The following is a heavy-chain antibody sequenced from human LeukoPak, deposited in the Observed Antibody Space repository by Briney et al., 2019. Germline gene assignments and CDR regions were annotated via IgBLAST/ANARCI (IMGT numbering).Heavy chain of an antibody. CDR3: ARPYYDILAGPTYFDY. Sequence: ASVKVSCKTSGYTFTGHYMHWVRQAPGQGLEWMGLIDPNSGDTNYAQKFQGRVTMTRDTSISTAYMELSRLRSDDTAVYYCARPYYDILAGPTYFDYWGQGTLVTVSS. J-gene: IGHJ4*02. D-gene: IGHD3-9*01. CDR2: IDPNSGDT. V-gene: IGHV1-2*02. CDR1: GYTFTGHY.